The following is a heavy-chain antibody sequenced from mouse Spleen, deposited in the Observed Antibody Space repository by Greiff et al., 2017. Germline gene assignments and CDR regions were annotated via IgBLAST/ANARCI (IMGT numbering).Heavy chain of an antibody. V-gene: IGHV1-81*01. J-gene: IGHJ4*01. CDR1: GYTFTSYG. CDR2: IYPRSGNT. CDR3: ARDGITTVVATPMDY. Sequence: VQLQQSGAELARPGASVKLSCKASGYTFTSYGISWVKQRTGQGLEWIGEIYPRSGNTYYNEKFKGKATLTADKSSSTAYMELRSLTSEDSAVYFCARDGITTVVATPMDYWGQGTSVTVSS. D-gene: IGHD1-1*01.